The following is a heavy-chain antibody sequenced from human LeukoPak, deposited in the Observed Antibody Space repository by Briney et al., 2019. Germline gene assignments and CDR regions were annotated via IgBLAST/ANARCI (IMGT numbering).Heavy chain of an antibody. J-gene: IGHJ4*02. Sequence: SETLSLTCAAYGGSFSGYYWSWIRQPPGKELEWIGEINHSGSTNYNPSLKSRVTISVDTSKNQFSLKLSSVTAADTAVYYCARGGLVSDYWGQGTLVTVSS. D-gene: IGHD6-19*01. CDR2: INHSGST. CDR3: ARGGLVSDY. V-gene: IGHV4-34*01. CDR1: GGSFSGYY.